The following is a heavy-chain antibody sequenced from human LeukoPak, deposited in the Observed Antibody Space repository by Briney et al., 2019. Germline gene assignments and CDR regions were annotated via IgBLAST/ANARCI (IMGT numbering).Heavy chain of an antibody. Sequence: PGGSLRLSCAASGFTVSSYYMSWVRQAPGKGLEWVSVIYSGGSTYYADAVKGRFTISRDNSKNTLYLQMNSRRAEDTAVYYCARDILSQGPDAFDIWGQGTMVTVSS. V-gene: IGHV3-53*01. CDR2: IYSGGST. CDR1: GFTVSSYY. CDR3: ARDILSQGPDAFDI. J-gene: IGHJ3*02. D-gene: IGHD2/OR15-2a*01.